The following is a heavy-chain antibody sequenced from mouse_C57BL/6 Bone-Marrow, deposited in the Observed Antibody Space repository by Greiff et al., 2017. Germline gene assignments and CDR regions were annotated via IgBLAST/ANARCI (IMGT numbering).Heavy chain of an antibody. CDR1: GYTFTSYW. CDR2: IYPGSGST. J-gene: IGHJ4*01. D-gene: IGHD1-1*01. V-gene: IGHV1-55*01. Sequence: QVQLQQPGAELVKPGASVKMSCKASGYTFTSYWITWVKQRPGQGLEWIGDIYPGSGSTNYNEKFKSKATLTVDTSSSTAYMQLSSLTSEDSAVYCCASYYYGSSHYAMDYWGQGTSVTVSS. CDR3: ASYYYGSSHYAMDY.